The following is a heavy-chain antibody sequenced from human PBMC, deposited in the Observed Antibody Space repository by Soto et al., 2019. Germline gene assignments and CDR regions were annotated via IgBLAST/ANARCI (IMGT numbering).Heavy chain of an antibody. CDR1: GGSISTYY. CDR2: IYASGST. J-gene: IGHJ4*02. V-gene: IGHV4-4*07. Sequence: PSETLSLTCTVSGGSISTYYWSWIRQPAGKGLEWIGRIYASGSTNYNPSLKSRVTMSVATFKNQFSLKLSSVTAADTAVYYCARGGMVIIPTATAFDYWGQGTLVTVSS. CDR3: ARGGMVIIPTATAFDY. D-gene: IGHD2-2*01.